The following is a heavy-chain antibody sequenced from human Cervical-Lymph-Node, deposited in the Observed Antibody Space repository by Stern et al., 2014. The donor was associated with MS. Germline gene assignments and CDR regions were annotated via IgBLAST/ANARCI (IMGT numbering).Heavy chain of an antibody. J-gene: IGHJ5*02. Sequence: QVQLQESGPGLLRPSETLSLTCTVSGASITSYYWSWIRQPPGKGLEWIRYIYYSGTTNYNASLKGRVAISIDTSKTQFSLRLSSVTAADTAVYYCARATDLWGQGTLVTVSS. CDR3: ARATDL. CDR1: GASITSYY. V-gene: IGHV4-59*01. CDR2: IYYSGTT.